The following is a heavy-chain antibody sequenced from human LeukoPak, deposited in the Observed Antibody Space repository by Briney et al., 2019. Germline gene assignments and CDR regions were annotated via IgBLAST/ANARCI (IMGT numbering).Heavy chain of an antibody. CDR3: ARDIGDCSSLSCYNHYYYMDV. Sequence: GGSLRLSCAASGFTFSNYWMGWVRQAPGKGGEGGADIKQDGREKYYVDSVKGRFTISRDNTKSSLYLQMNSLRDEDTAVYYCARDIGDCSSLSCYNHYYYMDVWGKGTTVTVSS. CDR2: IKQDGREK. D-gene: IGHD2-2*02. CDR1: GFTFSNYW. V-gene: IGHV3-7*01. J-gene: IGHJ6*03.